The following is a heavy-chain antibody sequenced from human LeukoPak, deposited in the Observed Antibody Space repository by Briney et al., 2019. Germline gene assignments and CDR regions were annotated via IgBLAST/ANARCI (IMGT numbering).Heavy chain of an antibody. V-gene: IGHV4-30-4*01. J-gene: IGHJ4*02. D-gene: IGHD3-22*01. CDR1: GGSISSGDYY. CDR3: ARDRGYDSSGYYYGYFDY. CDR2: IYYSGST. Sequence: SETLSLTCTVSGGSISSGDYYWSWIRQPPGKGLEWIGYIYYSGSTYYNPSLKSRVTISVDTSKNQFSPKLSSVTAADTAVYYCARDRGYDSSGYYYGYFDYWGQGTLVTVSS.